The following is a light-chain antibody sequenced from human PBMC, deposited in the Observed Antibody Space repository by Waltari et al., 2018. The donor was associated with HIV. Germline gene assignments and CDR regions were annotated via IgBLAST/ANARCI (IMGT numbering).Light chain of an antibody. V-gene: IGLV2-14*01. Sequence: QSALPQPASVSGSPGQSITISCTASFYNNGGFTYVSWYQQHPGKAPKVIIYEVNNRPSGVSTRFSSSKSGNTASLTISGLQIEDEADYYCSSNTDSSTALFGGGTKLTVL. CDR1: FYNNGGFTY. CDR3: SSNTDSSTAL. CDR2: EVN. J-gene: IGLJ2*01.